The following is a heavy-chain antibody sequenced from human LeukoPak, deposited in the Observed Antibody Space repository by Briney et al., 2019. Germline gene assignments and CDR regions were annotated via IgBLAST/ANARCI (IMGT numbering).Heavy chain of an antibody. CDR2: NSYSRST. CDR1: GASLSGYY. J-gene: IGHJ4*02. D-gene: IGHD5-18*01. CDR3: ANEDTGMAH. V-gene: IGHV4-59*01. Sequence: SETLSLTCTVSGASLSGYYWTWIRQPPGKGLEWIGYNSYSRSTNYNPSLKSRVTISVDMSKNQFSLKLSSVTAADTAVYYCANEDTGMAHWGQGTLVTVSS.